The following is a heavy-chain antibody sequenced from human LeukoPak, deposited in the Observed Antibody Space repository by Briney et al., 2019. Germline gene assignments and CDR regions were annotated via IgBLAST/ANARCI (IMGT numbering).Heavy chain of an antibody. J-gene: IGHJ5*02. D-gene: IGHD2-2*02. CDR2: FDPEDGET. Sequence: ASVKVSCKVSGYTLTELSMHWVRQAPGKGLEWMGGFDPEDGETIYAQKFQGRVTMTEDTFTDTAYMELSSLRSEDTAVYYCATTYCSSTSCYMLGPSGWFDPWGQGTLVTVSS. V-gene: IGHV1-24*01. CDR3: ATTYCSSTSCYMLGPSGWFDP. CDR1: GYTLTELS.